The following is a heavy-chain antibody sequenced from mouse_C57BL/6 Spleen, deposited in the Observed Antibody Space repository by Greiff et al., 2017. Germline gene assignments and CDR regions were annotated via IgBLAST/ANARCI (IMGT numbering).Heavy chain of an antibody. V-gene: IGHV1-63*01. Sequence: LVESGAELVRPGTSVKMSCKASGYTFTNYWIGWAKQRPGHGLEWIGDIYPGGGYTNYNEKFKGKATLTADKSSTTAYMQFSSLTSYDSAIYYFTRSRGNYFFAGGGQGTTLTVSS. J-gene: IGHJ2*01. D-gene: IGHD2-1*01. CDR2: IYPGGGYT. CDR3: TRSRGNYFFAG. CDR1: GYTFTNYW.